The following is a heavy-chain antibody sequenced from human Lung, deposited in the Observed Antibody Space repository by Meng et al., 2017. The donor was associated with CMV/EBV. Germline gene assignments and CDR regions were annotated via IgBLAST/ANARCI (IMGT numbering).Heavy chain of an antibody. Sequence: SGFSFNRYAMLWVRQAPGKGLELVSAITGTGGNTYYADSVTGRFTLSRDNSKNTLYLQMNSLRAEDTAVYYCAKVYGSGSYRNDYWGQGTLVTVSS. V-gene: IGHV3-23*01. J-gene: IGHJ4*02. D-gene: IGHD3-10*01. CDR3: AKVYGSGSYRNDY. CDR1: GFSFNRYA. CDR2: ITGTGGNT.